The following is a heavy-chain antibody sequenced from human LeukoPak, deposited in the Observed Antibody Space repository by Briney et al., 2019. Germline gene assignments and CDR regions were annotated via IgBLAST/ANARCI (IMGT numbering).Heavy chain of an antibody. CDR3: ARERRVVGANYYYYGMDV. J-gene: IGHJ6*02. CDR2: IIPIFGTA. D-gene: IGHD1-26*01. Sequence: ASVKVSCKASGYTFTSYAISWVRQAPGQGLEWMGGIIPIFGTANYAQKFQGRVTITADESTSTAYMELSSLRSEDTAVYYCARERRVVGANYYYYGMDVWGQGTTVTVSS. V-gene: IGHV1-69*01. CDR1: GYTFTSYA.